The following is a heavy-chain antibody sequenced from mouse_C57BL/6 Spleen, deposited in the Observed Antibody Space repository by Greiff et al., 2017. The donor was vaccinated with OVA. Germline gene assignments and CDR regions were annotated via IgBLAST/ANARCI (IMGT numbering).Heavy chain of an antibody. CDR3: ARTGTGYAMDY. CDR1: GYTFTSYW. CDR2: IDPSDSET. V-gene: IGHV1-52*01. Sequence: VQLQQSGAELVRPGSSVKLSCKASGYTFTSYWMHWVKQRPIQGLEWIGNIDPSDSETHYNQKFKDKATLTVDKSSSTAYMQLSSLTSEDSAVYYCARTGTGYAMDYWGQGTSVTVSS. J-gene: IGHJ4*01. D-gene: IGHD4-1*01.